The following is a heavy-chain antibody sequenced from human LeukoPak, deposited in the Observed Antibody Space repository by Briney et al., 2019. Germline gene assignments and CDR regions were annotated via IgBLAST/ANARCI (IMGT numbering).Heavy chain of an antibody. J-gene: IGHJ4*02. V-gene: IGHV4-34*01. D-gene: IGHD6-13*01. CDR1: GGSFSGYY. Sequence: SETLSLTCAVSGGSFSGYYWSWIRQPPGKGLEWIGEINHSGSTNYNPSLKSRVTISVDTSKNQFSLKLSSVTAADTAVYYCARVSRSGSSWTRSPFDYWGQGTLVTVSS. CDR2: INHSGST. CDR3: ARVSRSGSSWTRSPFDY.